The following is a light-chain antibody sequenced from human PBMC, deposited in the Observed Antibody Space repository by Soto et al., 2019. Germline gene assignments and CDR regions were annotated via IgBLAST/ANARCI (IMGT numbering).Light chain of an antibody. J-gene: IGKJ1*01. CDR1: QSISSRY. V-gene: IGKV3D-15*01. CDR2: GTS. Sequence: IVMTQSPATLSVSPGERATLSCRASQSISSRYLAWYQQKPGQAPRLLIYGTSTRATGIPARFSGSGSGTEFTLTISSLQPDDFATYYCQQYNSYWTFGQGTKVDIK. CDR3: QQYNSYWT.